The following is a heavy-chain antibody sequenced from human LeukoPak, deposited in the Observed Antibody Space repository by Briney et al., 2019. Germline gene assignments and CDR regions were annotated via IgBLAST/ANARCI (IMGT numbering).Heavy chain of an antibody. CDR2: ISAYNGNT. D-gene: IGHD3-10*01. V-gene: IGHV1-18*01. J-gene: IGHJ5*02. CDR1: GYTFTSYG. CDR3: ARADAPLWFGES. Sequence: ASVKVSCKASGYTFTSYGISWVRRAPGQGLEWMGWISAYNGNTNYAQKLQGRVTMTTDTSTSTAYMELRSLRSDDTAVYYCARADAPLWFGESWGQGTLVTVSS.